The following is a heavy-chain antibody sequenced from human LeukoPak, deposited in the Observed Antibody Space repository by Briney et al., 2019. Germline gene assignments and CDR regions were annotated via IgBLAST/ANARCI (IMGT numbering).Heavy chain of an antibody. CDR1: GGSISSYH. CDR2: IYYSGST. Sequence: SETLSLTCTVSGGSISSYHWSWIRQPPGKGLEWIGYIYYSGSTNYNPSLKSRVTISVDTSKNQFSLKLSSVTAADTAVYYCARLAGGDYSGYDDLDYWGQGTLVTVSS. J-gene: IGHJ4*02. D-gene: IGHD5-12*01. CDR3: ARLAGGDYSGYDDLDY. V-gene: IGHV4-59*08.